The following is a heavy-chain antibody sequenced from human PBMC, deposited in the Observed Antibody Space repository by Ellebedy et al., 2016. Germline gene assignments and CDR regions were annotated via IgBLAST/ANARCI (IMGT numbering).Heavy chain of an antibody. CDR1: GFTFNLHS. D-gene: IGHD1-1*01. J-gene: IGHJ5*02. CDR2: ISHDGARK. CDR3: AREGIPTGLNLRFNT. V-gene: IGHV3-30*03. Sequence: GGSLRLXXAASGFTFNLHSMHWLRQAPGKGLEWVAVISHDGARKYYADSVKGRFTISRDNSRNTVSLQMRGLTREDTATYYCAREGIPTGLNLRFNTWGLGTLVTVSS.